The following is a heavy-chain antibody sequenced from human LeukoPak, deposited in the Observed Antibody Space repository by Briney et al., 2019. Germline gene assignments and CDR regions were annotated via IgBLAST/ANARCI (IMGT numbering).Heavy chain of an antibody. CDR2: IYSSGST. Sequence: PSETLSLTCSVSGASISSGSNYWGWIRQPPGKTLEWIGSIYSSGSTYYNPSLKSRVIIIIDTPKNHFSLTLSSVTAADTAVYYCARAGYDILTRNNWFDPWGQGTLVTVSS. CDR3: ARAGYDILTRNNWFDP. D-gene: IGHD3-9*01. CDR1: GASISSGSNY. J-gene: IGHJ5*02. V-gene: IGHV4-39*07.